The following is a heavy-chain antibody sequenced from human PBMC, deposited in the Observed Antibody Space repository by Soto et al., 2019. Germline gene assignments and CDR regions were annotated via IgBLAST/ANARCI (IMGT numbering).Heavy chain of an antibody. J-gene: IGHJ4*02. Sequence: TGGSLRLSCAASGFTFSSYAMSWVRQAPGKGLEWVSAISGSGGSTYYADSVKGRFTISRDNSKNTLYLQMNSLRAEDTAVYYCAKDPNYDFWSGPNPYFDYWGQGTLVTVSS. D-gene: IGHD3-3*01. V-gene: IGHV3-23*01. CDR3: AKDPNYDFWSGPNPYFDY. CDR2: ISGSGGST. CDR1: GFTFSSYA.